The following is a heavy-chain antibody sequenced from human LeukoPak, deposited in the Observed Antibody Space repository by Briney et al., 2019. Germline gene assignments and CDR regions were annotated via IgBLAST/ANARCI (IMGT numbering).Heavy chain of an antibody. J-gene: IGHJ4*02. CDR2: ISSSGST. V-gene: IGHV4-59*01. Sequence: SETLPLTCTVSGGSINNYYWSWIRQPPGKGLEWIGYISSSGSTNYNPSLKSRVTISVDTSKNQFSLKMSSVTTADTAVYYCAREVKQHPDYYFDYWGQGTLVTVSS. D-gene: IGHD6-13*01. CDR1: GGSINNYY. CDR3: AREVKQHPDYYFDY.